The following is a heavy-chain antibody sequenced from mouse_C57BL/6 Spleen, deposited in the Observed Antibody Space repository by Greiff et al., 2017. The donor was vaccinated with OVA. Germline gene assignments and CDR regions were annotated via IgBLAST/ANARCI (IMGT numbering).Heavy chain of an antibody. CDR3: ASSGGSSFWFAY. CDR2: IWGVGST. V-gene: IGHV2-6*01. J-gene: IGHJ3*01. CDR1: GFSLTSYG. D-gene: IGHD1-1*01. Sequence: VHLVESGPGLVAPSQSLSITCTVSGFSLTSYGVDWVRQSPGKGLEWLGVIWGVGSTNYNSALKSRLSISKDNSKSQVFLKMNSLQTDDTAMYYCASSGGSSFWFAYWGQGTLVTVSA.